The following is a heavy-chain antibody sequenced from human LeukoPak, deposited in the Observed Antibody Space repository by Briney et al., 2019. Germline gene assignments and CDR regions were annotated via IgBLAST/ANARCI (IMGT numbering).Heavy chain of an antibody. CDR2: IYPGDSDT. CDR1: GYSFTSYW. CDR3: ASPGVYSSSSGAFDI. J-gene: IGHJ3*02. D-gene: IGHD6-6*01. V-gene: IGHV5-51*01. Sequence: GESLKISCKGSGYSFTSYWIGWVRQLPGKGLEWMGIIYPGDSDTRYSPSFQGQVTISADKSISTAYLQWSSLKASDTAMYYCASPGVYSSSSGAFDIWGQGTMVTVSS.